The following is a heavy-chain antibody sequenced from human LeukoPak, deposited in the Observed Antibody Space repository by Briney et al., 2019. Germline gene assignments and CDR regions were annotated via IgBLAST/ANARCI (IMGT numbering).Heavy chain of an antibody. Sequence: GGSLRLSYAVSGFTVSSYWMQWVRQAPGKGLVWVSRIDRDGRRINYADSVKGRFTISRDNGKNTLFLQMNSLRAEDAAVYYCVRGNDYGGPHYWGQGTLVTVSS. CDR3: VRGNDYGGPHY. CDR2: IDRDGRRI. V-gene: IGHV3-74*01. CDR1: GFTVSSYW. D-gene: IGHD4-23*01. J-gene: IGHJ4*02.